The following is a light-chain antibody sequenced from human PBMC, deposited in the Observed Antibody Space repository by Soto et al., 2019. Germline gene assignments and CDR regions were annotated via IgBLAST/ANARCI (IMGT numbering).Light chain of an antibody. Sequence: DIQMTQSPSTLSASVGDRVTITCRASQSISSWLAWYQQKPGKAPKLLIYKASSLESGVPSRFSGSGSGTEFTLTISSLQPDDFATHYCQQYNSYFWTFGQGTKVEIK. V-gene: IGKV1-5*03. CDR1: QSISSW. J-gene: IGKJ1*01. CDR2: KAS. CDR3: QQYNSYFWT.